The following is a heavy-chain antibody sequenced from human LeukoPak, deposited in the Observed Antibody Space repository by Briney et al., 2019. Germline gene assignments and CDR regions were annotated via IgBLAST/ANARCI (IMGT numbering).Heavy chain of an antibody. D-gene: IGHD6-6*01. CDR3: ASGYSSSSFDY. J-gene: IGHJ4*02. CDR1: GGSITSYY. Sequence: PSETLSLTCSVSGGSITSYYWSWIRQPPGKGLEWIGYIYYSGSTNYNPSLKSRVTMSVDTSKNQFSLKLSSVTAADTAVYYCASGYSSSSFDYWGPGTLVTVSS. CDR2: IYYSGST. V-gene: IGHV4-59*08.